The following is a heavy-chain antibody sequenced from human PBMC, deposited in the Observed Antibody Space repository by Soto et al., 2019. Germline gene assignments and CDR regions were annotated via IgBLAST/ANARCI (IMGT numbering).Heavy chain of an antibody. D-gene: IGHD3-9*01. CDR3: ARDPRLRYFDWFPNHYGMDV. V-gene: IGHV3-33*01. Sequence: GGSLRLSYGASGFTFSSYGMHCVRQAPGKGLEWVAVIWYDGSNKYYADSVKGRFTISRDNSKNTLYLQMNSLRAEDTAVYYCARDPRLRYFDWFPNHYGMDVWGQGTTVTVSS. CDR1: GFTFSSYG. J-gene: IGHJ6*02. CDR2: IWYDGSNK.